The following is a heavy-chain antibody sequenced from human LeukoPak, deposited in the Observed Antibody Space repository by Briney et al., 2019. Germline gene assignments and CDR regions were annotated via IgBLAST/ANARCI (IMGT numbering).Heavy chain of an antibody. Sequence: PSETLSLTCTVSGGPISSYYWSWIRQPPGKGLEWIGYIYYSGSTNYNPSRKSRVTISGDTSKNQFSLKLSSVTAADTAVYYCARPVLRRGYSYGPFDPWGQGTLVTVSS. CDR2: IYYSGST. D-gene: IGHD5-18*01. CDR3: ARPVLRRGYSYGPFDP. J-gene: IGHJ5*02. V-gene: IGHV4-59*08. CDR1: GGPISSYY.